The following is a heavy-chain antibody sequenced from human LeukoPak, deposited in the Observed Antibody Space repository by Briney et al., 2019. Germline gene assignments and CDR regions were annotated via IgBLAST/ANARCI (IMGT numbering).Heavy chain of an antibody. D-gene: IGHD7-27*01. Sequence: GRSLRLSCAASGFTFDDYAMHWVRQAPGKGLEWVSGISWNSGSIGYADSVKGRFTISRDNAKNSLYLQMNSLRAEDTALYYCANDQGAGLGIGYWGQGTLVTVSS. CDR2: ISWNSGSI. V-gene: IGHV3-9*01. CDR3: ANDQGAGLGIGY. J-gene: IGHJ4*02. CDR1: GFTFDDYA.